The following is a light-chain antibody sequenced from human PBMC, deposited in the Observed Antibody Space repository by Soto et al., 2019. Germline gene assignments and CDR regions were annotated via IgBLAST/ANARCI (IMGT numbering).Light chain of an antibody. Sequence: EIVLTQSPATLSLSPGERATLSCRASQSVSSYLAWYQQKPGQAPRLLIYYASNRATGIPARFSGSGSGTDFTLTISSLEPEDFAVYYCQQRSNWPPPITFGQGTRLEIK. CDR2: YAS. CDR3: QQRSNWPPPIT. CDR1: QSVSSY. V-gene: IGKV3-11*01. J-gene: IGKJ5*01.